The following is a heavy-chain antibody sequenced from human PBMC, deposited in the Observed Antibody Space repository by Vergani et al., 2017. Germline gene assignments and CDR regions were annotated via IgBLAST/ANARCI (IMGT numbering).Heavy chain of an antibody. CDR1: GRSFSGYY. CDR3: ARGIRTTNYYYYYMDV. CDR2: INHSGST. J-gene: IGHJ6*03. Sequence: QVQLQQWGAGLLKPSETLSLTCAVYGRSFSGYYWSWIRQPPGKGLEWIGEINHSGSTNYNPSLKSRVTISVDTSKNQFSLKLSSVTAADTAVYYCARGIRTTNYYYYYMDVWGKXP. D-gene: IGHD2-2*01. V-gene: IGHV4-34*01.